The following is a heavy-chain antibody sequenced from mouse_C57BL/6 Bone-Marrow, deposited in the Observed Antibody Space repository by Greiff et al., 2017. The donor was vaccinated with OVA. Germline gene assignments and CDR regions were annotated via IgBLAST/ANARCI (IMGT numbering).Heavy chain of an antibody. CDR3: ARESLYYYGSRGYFDV. CDR2: INYDGSST. D-gene: IGHD1-1*01. Sequence: EVMLVESEGGLVQPGSSMKLSCTASGFTFSDYYMAWVRQVPEKGLEWVANINYDGSSTYYLDSLKSRFIISRDNAKNILYLQMSSLKSEDTATYYCARESLYYYGSRGYFDVWGTGTTVTVSS. J-gene: IGHJ1*03. CDR1: GFTFSDYY. V-gene: IGHV5-16*01.